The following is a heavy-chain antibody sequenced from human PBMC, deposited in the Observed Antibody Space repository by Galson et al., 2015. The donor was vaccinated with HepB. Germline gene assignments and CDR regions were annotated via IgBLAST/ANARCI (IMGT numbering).Heavy chain of an antibody. V-gene: IGHV1-3*01. D-gene: IGHD5/OR15-5a*01. CDR2: INAGDGNT. CDR1: GYSFTTYA. CDR3: ARPVSLAFDY. J-gene: IGHJ4*02. Sequence: SVKVSCKASGYSFTTYAIHWVRQAPGQRLEWMGWINAGDGNTKYSQNFQGRVTITRDTSASTAYMELSSLRSEDTAVYYCARPVSLAFDYWGQGTLVTVSS.